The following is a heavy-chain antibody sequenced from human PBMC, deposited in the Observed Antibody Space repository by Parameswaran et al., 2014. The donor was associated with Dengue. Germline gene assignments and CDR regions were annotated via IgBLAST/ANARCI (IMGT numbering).Heavy chain of an antibody. V-gene: IGHV4-39*01. J-gene: IGHJ4*02. CDR2: IYYSGST. D-gene: IGHD1-26*01. CDR3: ARRGGSLTFDY. Sequence: PGKGLEWIGSIYYSGSTYYNLSLKSRVTISVDTSQNQFSLKLSSVTAADTAVYYCARRGGSLTFDYWGQGILVTVSS.